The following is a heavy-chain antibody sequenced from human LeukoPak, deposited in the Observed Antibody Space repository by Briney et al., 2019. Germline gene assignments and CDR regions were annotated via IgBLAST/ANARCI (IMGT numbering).Heavy chain of an antibody. V-gene: IGHV3-48*01. CDR1: GFSFSSYE. J-gene: IGHJ4*02. CDR3: ARDSGRGGSGDY. D-gene: IGHD2-15*01. CDR2: IGSTTNSI. Sequence: GGSLRLPCAAAGFSFSSYELNWVRQAPGKGLEWVSYIGSTTNSIYYADSVKGRFTISRDNAKNSLYLQMNSLRAEDTAVYYCARDSGRGGSGDYWGQGTLVTVSS.